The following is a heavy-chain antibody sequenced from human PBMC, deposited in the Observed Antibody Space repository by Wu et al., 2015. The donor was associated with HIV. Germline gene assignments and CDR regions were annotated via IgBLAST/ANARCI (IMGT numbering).Heavy chain of an antibody. D-gene: IGHD3-22*01. J-gene: IGHJ5*02. CDR2: ISAYNGNT. CDR1: GYIFTSYG. V-gene: IGHV1-18*01. CDR3: ARGYYYDSSGYPQGP. Sequence: VQLVQSGGEVKKPGASVKAACKSSGYIFTSYGISWVRQAPGQGLEWMGWISAYNGNTNYAQKLQGRVTMTTDTSTSTAYMELRSLRSDDTAVYYCARGYYYDSSGYPQGPWGQGTLVTVSS.